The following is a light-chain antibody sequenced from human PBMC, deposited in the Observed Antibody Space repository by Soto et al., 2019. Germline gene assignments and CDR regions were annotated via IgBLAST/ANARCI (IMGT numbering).Light chain of an antibody. J-gene: IGKJ3*01. CDR3: QKYKSAPFT. CDR1: QGISIY. CDR2: APY. V-gene: IGKV1-27*01. Sequence: DIQMTQSPSSLSASVGDRVTITCRASQGISIYLAWYQQKPGKVRKLLIYAPYTLQSGVPSRFSGSVSGTDFTLPSSSLQPEDYATYYCQKYKSAPFTFGPGTKVDIK.